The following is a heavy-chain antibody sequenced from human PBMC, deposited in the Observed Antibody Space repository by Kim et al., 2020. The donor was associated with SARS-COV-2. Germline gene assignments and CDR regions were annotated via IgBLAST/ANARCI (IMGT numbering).Heavy chain of an antibody. CDR1: GYTFTSYG. CDR2: INAGTGNT. Sequence: ASVKVSCKASGYTFTSYGMHWVRQAPGQRLEWMGWINAGTGNTKYSQKFEGRVTITRDTSASTAYMALSSPRSEDTAVYYCARDHRSCSSSNCYGEAIDYWGQGTLVTVSS. D-gene: IGHD2-2*01. V-gene: IGHV1-3*01. CDR3: ARDHRSCSSSNCYGEAIDY. J-gene: IGHJ4*02.